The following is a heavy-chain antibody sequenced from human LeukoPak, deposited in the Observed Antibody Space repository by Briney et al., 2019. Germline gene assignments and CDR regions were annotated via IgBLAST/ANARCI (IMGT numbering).Heavy chain of an antibody. CDR1: GGSFSGYY. D-gene: IGHD3-10*01. CDR3: ARYGSGSYYNVRLYYYYYYMDV. V-gene: IGHV4-34*01. J-gene: IGHJ6*03. Sequence: PSETLSLTCAVYGGSFSGYYWSWIRQPAGKGLEWIGGINHSGSTNYNPSLKSRVTISVDTSKNQFSLKLSSVTAADTAVYYCARYGSGSYYNVRLYYYYYYMDVWGKGTTVTVSS. CDR2: INHSGST.